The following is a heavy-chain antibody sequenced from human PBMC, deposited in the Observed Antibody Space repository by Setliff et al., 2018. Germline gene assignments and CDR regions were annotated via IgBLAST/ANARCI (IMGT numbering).Heavy chain of an antibody. CDR2: TIPNFGTT. CDR3: AREGVDTRSSTDYRYYMDL. J-gene: IGHJ6*03. D-gene: IGHD5-18*01. CDR1: GGTFSSYG. Sequence: EASVKVSCKASGGTFSSYGISWVRQAPGQGLEWLGGTIPNFGTTNYAQEFQGRVTIITDESTSTAYMELSSLGFEDTAVYYCAREGVDTRSSTDYRYYMDLWGKGTTVTVSS. V-gene: IGHV1-69*05.